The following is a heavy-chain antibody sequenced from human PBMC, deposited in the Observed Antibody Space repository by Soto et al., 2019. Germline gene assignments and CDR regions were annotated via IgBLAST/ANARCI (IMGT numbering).Heavy chain of an antibody. CDR1: GGSISSISYC. CDR3: ARYRFSGPAAMSWFDP. CDR2: IYYSGNT. Sequence: TLSHTCTVAGGSISSISYCRGLIRQPPGKGLEWIGSIYYSGNTYYNPSLKSRVTISVDTSKNQFSLKLSSVTAADTAVYYCARYRFSGPAAMSWFDPWGQGNLVIVSS. D-gene: IGHD2-2*01. V-gene: IGHV4-39*01. J-gene: IGHJ5*02.